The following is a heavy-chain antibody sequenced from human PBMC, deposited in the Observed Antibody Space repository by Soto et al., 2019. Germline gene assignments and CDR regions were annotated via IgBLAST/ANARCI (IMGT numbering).Heavy chain of an antibody. V-gene: IGHV3-23*01. CDR3: AKDLRQPCSSTSCKTNDS. J-gene: IGHJ4*02. Sequence: EVQLLESGGGLVQPGGSLRLSCAASGFTFSSYAMSWVRQAPGKGLEWVSAISGSGGSTYYADSVKGRFTISRDNSKNTLYLQMNSLRAEDTAVYYCAKDLRQPCSSTSCKTNDSWGQGTLVTVSS. D-gene: IGHD2-2*01. CDR2: ISGSGGST. CDR1: GFTFSSYA.